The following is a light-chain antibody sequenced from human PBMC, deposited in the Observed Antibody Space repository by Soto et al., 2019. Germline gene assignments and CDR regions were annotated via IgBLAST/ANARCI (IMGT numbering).Light chain of an antibody. CDR2: GAS. J-gene: IGKJ1*01. V-gene: IGKV3-20*01. CDR1: RGVSSSY. Sequence: EIVLTQSPGTLSLSPGERVTLSCRASRGVSSSYLAWYQQRPGQAPRLLIYGASNRAAGIPDRFSGSVSGTDFTLTISRLEPEDFAVFYCHQYGTSPATFGQGTKVDIK. CDR3: HQYGTSPAT.